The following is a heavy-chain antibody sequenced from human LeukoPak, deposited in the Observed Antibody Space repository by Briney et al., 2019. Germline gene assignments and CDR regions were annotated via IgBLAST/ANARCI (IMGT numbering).Heavy chain of an antibody. CDR1: GYTFTGYY. CDR2: INPNSGDT. D-gene: IGHD1-7*01. CDR3: ARATIDWNYDY. J-gene: IGHJ4*02. Sequence: ASVKVSCKASGYTFTGYYMHWVRQAPGQGLEWMGWINPNSGDTNYAQKFQGRVTMTRDTSISTAYMELTRLRSDDTAVYYCARATIDWNYDYWGQGTLVTVFS. V-gene: IGHV1-2*02.